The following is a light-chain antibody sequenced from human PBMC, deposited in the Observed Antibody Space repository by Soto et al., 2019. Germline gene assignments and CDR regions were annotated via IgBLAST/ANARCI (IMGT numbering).Light chain of an antibody. CDR3: QPYGDSAWT. J-gene: IGKJ1*01. CDR2: SVS. CDR1: QSVSSTL. Sequence: ELVLTQSPVARSLSSGERATLSCRASQSVSSTLLTWYQQKPGQAPRLLISSVSSRATGIPDRFSGSGSGTDFPLTIGRVEPEDFAVYFCQPYGDSAWTFGQGSMVEIK. V-gene: IGKV3-20*01.